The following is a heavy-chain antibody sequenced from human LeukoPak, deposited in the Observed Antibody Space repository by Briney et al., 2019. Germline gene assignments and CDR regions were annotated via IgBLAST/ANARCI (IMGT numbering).Heavy chain of an antibody. CDR3: ARVRSMVRGVSPYYYYYMDV. CDR1: GFTFSSYW. J-gene: IGHJ6*03. V-gene: IGHV3-74*01. Sequence: GGSLRLSCAASGFTFSSYWMHWVRQAPGKGLVWVSRINSDGSSTSYADSVKGRFTISRDNAKNTLYLQMNSLRAEDTAVYYCARVRSMVRGVSPYYYYYMDVWGKGTTVTISS. D-gene: IGHD3-10*01. CDR2: INSDGSST.